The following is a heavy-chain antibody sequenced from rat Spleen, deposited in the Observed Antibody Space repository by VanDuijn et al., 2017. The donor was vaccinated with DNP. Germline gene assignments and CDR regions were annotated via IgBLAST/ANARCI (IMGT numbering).Heavy chain of an antibody. Sequence: EVQLQESGPGLVEPSQSLSLTCSVTGYSITTNHKWTWIRKFPGNELEWMGYINHAGSPYYNPSPKSRFSITRDTSKNQFFLQLNSLTTEDTATYYCARLRLEWEVRAMDAWGQGTSVTVSS. D-gene: IGHD1-1*01. CDR3: ARLRLEWEVRAMDA. V-gene: IGHV3-3*01. CDR2: INHAGSP. J-gene: IGHJ4*01. CDR1: GYSITTNHK.